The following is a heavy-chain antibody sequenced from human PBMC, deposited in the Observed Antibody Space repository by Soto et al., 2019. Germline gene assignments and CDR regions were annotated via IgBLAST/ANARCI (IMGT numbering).Heavy chain of an antibody. CDR1: GGTFSGYA. CDR3: ARGSCSSTSCYKEYYFDL. D-gene: IGHD2-2*02. V-gene: IGHV1-69*01. Sequence: QVQLVQSGAEVKKPGSSVKVSCKASGGTFSGYAISWVRQAPGQGLEWMGEIIPMFGTSNYAQKFQGRVTITADESMSTAYMELSSPRSEYTAMYYCARGSCSSTSCYKEYYFDLWGQGTLVTVSS. J-gene: IGHJ4*02. CDR2: IIPMFGTS.